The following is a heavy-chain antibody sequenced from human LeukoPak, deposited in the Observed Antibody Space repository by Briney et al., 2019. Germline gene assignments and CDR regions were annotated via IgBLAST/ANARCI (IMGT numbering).Heavy chain of an antibody. V-gene: IGHV4-34*01. D-gene: IGHD3-16*01. CDR3: ARGRDYDYVWGSYPRLRGHYFDY. Sequence: SETLSLTRAVYGGSFSGYYWSWIRQPPGKGLEWIGEINHSGSTNYNPSLKSRVTISVDTSKNQFSLKLSSVTAADTAVYYCARGRDYDYVWGSYPRLRGHYFDYCGQGTLVTVSS. CDR1: GGSFSGYY. J-gene: IGHJ4*02. CDR2: INHSGST.